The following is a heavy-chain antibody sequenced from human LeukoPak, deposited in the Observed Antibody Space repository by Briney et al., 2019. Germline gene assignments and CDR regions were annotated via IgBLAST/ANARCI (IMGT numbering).Heavy chain of an antibody. D-gene: IGHD3-10*01. V-gene: IGHV3-9*01. J-gene: IGHJ4*02. CDR1: GFTFDDYA. CDR3: AKGNYYGSGSYYVMVGYYFDY. Sequence: PGGSLRLSCAASGFTFDDYAMHWVRQAPGKGLEWVSGISWNSGSIGYADSVKGRFTISRDNAKNSLYLQMNSLRAEDTALYYCAKGNYYGSGSYYVMVGYYFDYWGQGTLVTVSS. CDR2: ISWNSGSI.